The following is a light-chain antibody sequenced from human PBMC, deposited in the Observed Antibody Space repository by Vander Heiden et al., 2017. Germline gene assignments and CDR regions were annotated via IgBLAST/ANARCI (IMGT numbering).Light chain of an antibody. CDR2: RAS. CDR3: QLYGSSPLYA. V-gene: IGKV3-20*01. J-gene: IGKJ2*01. Sequence: SLSPGERATLSCRASESLSSSYLAWYQQKPGQSPRLLIYRASTRATGIPDRFSGSGSGTDFTLTISRLEPEDFAVYYCQLYGSSPLYAFGQGTKLEIK. CDR1: ESLSSSY.